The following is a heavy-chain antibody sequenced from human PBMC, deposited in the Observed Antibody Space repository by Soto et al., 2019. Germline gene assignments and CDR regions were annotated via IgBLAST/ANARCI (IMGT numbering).Heavy chain of an antibody. V-gene: IGHV3-33*01. D-gene: IGHD2-15*01. J-gene: IGHJ4*02. Sequence: QVQLVESGGGVVQPGRSLRLTCVASGFTFSNYGMHWVRQAPGKGLEWVAIIWYDGSHQYYADSVKGRFTVSRDNSNSTLYLQMNSLAAEDTAVYYCAREEGVVARAFDYWGQGTLVTVSS. CDR3: AREEGVVARAFDY. CDR1: GFTFSNYG. CDR2: IWYDGSHQ.